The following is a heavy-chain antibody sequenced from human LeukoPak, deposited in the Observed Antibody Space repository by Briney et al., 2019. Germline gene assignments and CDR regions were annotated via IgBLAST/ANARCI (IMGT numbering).Heavy chain of an antibody. CDR3: ARGYFDSSGEFDY. D-gene: IGHD3-22*01. CDR1: GFTFSSYE. V-gene: IGHV3-66*01. J-gene: IGHJ4*02. CDR2: IYSGGST. Sequence: GGSLRHSCAASGFTFSSYEMNWVRQAPGKGLEWVSIIYSGGSTYYADSVKGRFTISRDNSKNTLYLQMNSLRAEDTAVYYCARGYFDSSGEFDYWGQGTLVTVSS.